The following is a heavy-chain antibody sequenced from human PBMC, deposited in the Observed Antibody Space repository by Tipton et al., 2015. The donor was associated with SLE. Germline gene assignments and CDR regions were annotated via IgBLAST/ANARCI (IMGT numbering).Heavy chain of an antibody. V-gene: IGHV4-59*02. J-gene: IGHJ6*02. D-gene: IGHD3-10*01. CDR2: ITYRSKT. CDR3: ARAYEASLRAYFSHYYGLDV. Sequence: TLTLTCNVSGATVTSDYWSWMRQSPGKGLEWIGHITYRSKTNYNPSLESRVTISIDTSKNQFSLRLTSVTAADTAVYYCARAYEASLRAYFSHYYGLDVWGQGTAVTVSS. CDR1: GATVTSDY.